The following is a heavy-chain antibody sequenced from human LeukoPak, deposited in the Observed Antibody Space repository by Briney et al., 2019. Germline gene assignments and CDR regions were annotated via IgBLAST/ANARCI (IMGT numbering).Heavy chain of an antibody. J-gene: IGHJ6*04. CDR3: AELGITMIGGV. V-gene: IGHV3-20*04. D-gene: IGHD3-10*02. CDR1: GFTFGNYG. CDR2: INWNGGST. Sequence: GGSLRLSCAASGFTFGNYGMSWVRQAPGKGLEWVSGINWNGGSTGYADSVEGRFTISRDNAKNSQYLQMNSLRAEDTAVYYCAELGITMIGGVWGKGTTVTISS.